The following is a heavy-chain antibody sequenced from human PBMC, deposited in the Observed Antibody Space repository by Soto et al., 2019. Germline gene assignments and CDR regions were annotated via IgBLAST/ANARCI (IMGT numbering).Heavy chain of an antibody. V-gene: IGHV4-39*01. CDR1: GGSISSSSYY. CDR3: ARLNLVEIWDY. D-gene: IGHD2-15*01. Sequence: SETLSLTCTVSGGSISSSSYYWGWIRQPPGKGLEWIGSIYYSGSTYYNPSLKSRVTISVDTSKNQFSLKLSSVTAADTAVYYCARLNLVEIWDYWGQGTLVTVSS. J-gene: IGHJ4*02. CDR2: IYYSGST.